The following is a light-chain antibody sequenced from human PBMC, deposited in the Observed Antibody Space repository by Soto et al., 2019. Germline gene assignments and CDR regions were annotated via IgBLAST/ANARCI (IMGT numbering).Light chain of an antibody. V-gene: IGKV3-11*01. CDR1: QSVSSN. CDR3: QQYSNWPT. Sequence: EIVLTQSPATLSLSPGERATLSFRASQSVSSNLAWYRQKPGQAPRLLIYDSSNRTAGIPARFSGSGSGTDFTLTVSSLQSEDFAIYYCQQYSNWPTFGQGTKVDIK. J-gene: IGKJ1*01. CDR2: DSS.